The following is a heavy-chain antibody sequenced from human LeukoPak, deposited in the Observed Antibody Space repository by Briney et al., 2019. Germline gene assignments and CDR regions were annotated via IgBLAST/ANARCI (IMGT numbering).Heavy chain of an antibody. D-gene: IGHD2-2*01. CDR3: ARELIVVVPAAMDYYYGMDV. V-gene: IGHV3-30-3*01. J-gene: IGHJ6*02. Sequence: GRSLRLSCAASGFTFSSYAMHWVRQAPGKGLEWVAVISYDGSNKYYADSVKGRFTISRDNSKNTLYLQMNSLRAEDTAVYYCARELIVVVPAAMDYYYGMDVWGQETTVTVSS. CDR1: GFTFSSYA. CDR2: ISYDGSNK.